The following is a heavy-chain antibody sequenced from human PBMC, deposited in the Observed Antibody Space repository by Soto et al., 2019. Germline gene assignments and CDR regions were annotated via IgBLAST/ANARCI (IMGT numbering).Heavy chain of an antibody. CDR1: GYTFTSYG. J-gene: IGHJ3*01. V-gene: IGHV1-18*01. Sequence: ASVKVSCKASGYTFTSYGISWVRQAPGQGLEWMGWISAYNGNTNYAQKLQGRVTMTTDTSTSTAYMELRSLRSDDTAVYYCAALRAYSSSRAAFDFWGQGTMVTVSS. CDR3: AALRAYSSSRAAFDF. D-gene: IGHD6-13*01. CDR2: ISAYNGNT.